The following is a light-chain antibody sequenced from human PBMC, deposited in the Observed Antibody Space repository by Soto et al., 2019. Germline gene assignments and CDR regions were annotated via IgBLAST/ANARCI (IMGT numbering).Light chain of an antibody. CDR3: SSYAGSNTYV. J-gene: IGLJ1*01. CDR1: SSDVGGYNY. CDR2: EVS. Sequence: QSALTQSPSASGSPGQSVTISCTGTSSDVGGYNYVSWYQQHPGKAPKLMISEVSKRPSGVPDRFSGSKSGNTASLTVSGLQVEDEADYYCSSYAGSNTYVFGTGTKLTVL. V-gene: IGLV2-8*01.